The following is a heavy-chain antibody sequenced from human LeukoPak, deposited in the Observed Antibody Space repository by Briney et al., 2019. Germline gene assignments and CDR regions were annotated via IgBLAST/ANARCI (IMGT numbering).Heavy chain of an antibody. CDR1: GFTFSSYS. Sequence: PGGSLRLSCAASGFTFSSYSMNWVRQAPGKGLEWVSYISSSSSTIYYADSVKGRFTISRDNAKNSLYPQMNSLRAEDTAVYYCARDRGVSSVDYWGQGTLVTVSS. CDR3: ARDRGVSSVDY. V-gene: IGHV3-48*01. D-gene: IGHD3-10*01. J-gene: IGHJ4*02. CDR2: ISSSSSTI.